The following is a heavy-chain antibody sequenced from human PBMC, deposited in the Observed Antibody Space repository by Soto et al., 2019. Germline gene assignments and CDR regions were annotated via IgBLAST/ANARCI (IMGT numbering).Heavy chain of an antibody. D-gene: IGHD2-21*02. CDR3: AAVGSGYDCGGDCYSFDY. J-gene: IGHJ4*02. CDR2: IVVGSGNT. CDR1: GYTFTSYG. Sequence: SVKVSCKASGYTFTSYGISWVRQARGQRLEWIGWIVVGSGNTNYAQKFQERVTITRDMSTSTAYMELSSLRSEDTAVYYCAAVGSGYDCGGDCYSFDYWGQGTLVTVSS. V-gene: IGHV1-58*02.